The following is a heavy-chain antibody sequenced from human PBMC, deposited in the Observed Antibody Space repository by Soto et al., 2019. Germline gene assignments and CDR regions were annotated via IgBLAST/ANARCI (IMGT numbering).Heavy chain of an antibody. CDR3: ARDLVVAATPGYYYHYGMDV. J-gene: IGHJ6*02. CDR2: INPNSGGT. D-gene: IGHD2-15*01. Sequence: GASVKVSCKASGYTFTGYYMHWVRQAPGQGLEWMGWINPNSGGTNYAQKFQGWVTMTRDTSISTAYMELSRLRSDDTAVYYCARDLVVAATPGYYYHYGMDVWGQGTTVTVSS. V-gene: IGHV1-2*04. CDR1: GYTFTGYY.